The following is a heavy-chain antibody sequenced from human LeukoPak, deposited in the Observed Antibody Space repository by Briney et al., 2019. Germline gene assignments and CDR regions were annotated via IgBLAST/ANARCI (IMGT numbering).Heavy chain of an antibody. D-gene: IGHD3-9*01. CDR1: GYTFTGYY. Sequence: ASVKVSCKASGYTFTGYYMHWVRQAPGQGLEWMGWISAYNGNTNYAQKLQGRVTMTTDTSTSTAYMELRSLRSDDTAVYYCARDLSPLDDILTGYSYGFDPWGQGTLVTVSS. CDR2: ISAYNGNT. CDR3: ARDLSPLDDILTGYSYGFDP. V-gene: IGHV1-18*04. J-gene: IGHJ5*02.